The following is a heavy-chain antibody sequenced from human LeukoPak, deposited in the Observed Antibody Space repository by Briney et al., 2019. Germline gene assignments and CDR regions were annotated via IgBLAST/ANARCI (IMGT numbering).Heavy chain of an antibody. CDR2: ISGSGDTI. Sequence: GGSLRLSCAASGFTFSGYEMNWVRHAPGKGLEWVPYISGSGDTIDHADSVKGRFTISRDNAKNSLYLQMNSLRAEDTAVYYCARDNSSGYYYVAPFDYWGQGTLVTVSS. J-gene: IGHJ4*02. V-gene: IGHV3-48*03. CDR1: GFTFSGYE. D-gene: IGHD3-22*01. CDR3: ARDNSSGYYYVAPFDY.